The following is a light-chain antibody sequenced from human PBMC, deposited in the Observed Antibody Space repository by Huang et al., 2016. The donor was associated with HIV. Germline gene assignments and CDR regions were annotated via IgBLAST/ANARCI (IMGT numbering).Light chain of an antibody. V-gene: IGKV1-33*01. CDR2: DAS. CDR3: QHYNGYPLT. J-gene: IGKJ5*01. Sequence: DIQMTQSPSSLSASVGDRVPITCQASPDINNYLNLYQQRPGRAPKLLSYDASILDTGVPSRFRGSGSGTDFTFTISSLQPEDVATYYCQHYNGYPLTFGQGTR. CDR1: PDINNY.